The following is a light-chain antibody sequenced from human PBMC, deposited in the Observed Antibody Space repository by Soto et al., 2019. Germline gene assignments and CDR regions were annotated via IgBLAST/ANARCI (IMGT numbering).Light chain of an antibody. V-gene: IGLV2-23*02. J-gene: IGLJ1*01. Sequence: SVLTQPASVSGSPGQSIAISCTGVRTDVDGYDYVSWYQQHPGQAPKLIIYEVSKRPSGVSNRFSGSKSGNTASLTISGLQAEDEADYYCCSYAGSSTSYVFGTGTKVTVL. CDR2: EVS. CDR1: RTDVDGYDY. CDR3: CSYAGSSTSYV.